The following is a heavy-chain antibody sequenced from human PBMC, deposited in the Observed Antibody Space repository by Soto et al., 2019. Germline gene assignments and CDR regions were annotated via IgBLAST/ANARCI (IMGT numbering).Heavy chain of an antibody. CDR1: GFSLTSGVG. V-gene: IGHV2-5*02. Sequence: QITLKESGPTLVRPPQTLTLTCTFSGFSLTSGVGVGWIRQPPGKALEWLALIYWDDDKRYSPSLKNRLTITKDTSKNLVVLTMTYVGPVDTATYFCAHIDPEIVTVGGHGGFDYWGQGTLVTVSS. CDR3: AHIDPEIVTVGGHGGFDY. D-gene: IGHD5-12*01. J-gene: IGHJ4*02. CDR2: IYWDDDK.